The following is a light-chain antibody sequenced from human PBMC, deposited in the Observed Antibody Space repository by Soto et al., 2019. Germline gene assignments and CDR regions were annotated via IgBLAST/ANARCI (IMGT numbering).Light chain of an antibody. CDR1: GSDIGGYNH. CDR2: EVT. V-gene: IGLV2-14*01. Sequence: QSALTQPASVSGSPGQSITISCTGTGSDIGGYNHVSWYQHHPGKAPKLIIYEVTNRPSGVSTRFSGSKSGNTASLTISGLQAEGEADYYCSSYTSSTTYVFATVTKLTVL. J-gene: IGLJ1*01. CDR3: SSYTSSTTYV.